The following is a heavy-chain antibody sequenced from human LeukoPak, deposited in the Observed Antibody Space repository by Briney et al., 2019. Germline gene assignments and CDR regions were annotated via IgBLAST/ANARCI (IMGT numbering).Heavy chain of an antibody. CDR3: ARDYRGTYVFDN. CDR1: GFTFDDYG. CDR2: INGNGGST. D-gene: IGHD3-16*01. J-gene: IGHJ3*02. Sequence: GGSLRLCCGASGFTFDDYGMSWVRQAPGKGREWVSGINGNGGSTGYADSGKGRFTISRDNAKNSLYLQMNSLRAEDTALYYCARDYRGTYVFDNWGRGTMVTVSS. V-gene: IGHV3-20*04.